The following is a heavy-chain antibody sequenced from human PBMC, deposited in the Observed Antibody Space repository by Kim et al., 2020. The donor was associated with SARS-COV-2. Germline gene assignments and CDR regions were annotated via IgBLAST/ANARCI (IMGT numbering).Heavy chain of an antibody. CDR2: IWYDGSNK. J-gene: IGHJ4*02. CDR3: ASGGAWDTAMILVD. CDR1: GFTFSSYG. V-gene: IGHV3-33*01. Sequence: GGSLRLSCAASGFTFSSYGMHWVRQAPGKGLEWVAVIWYDGSNKYYADSVKGRFTISRDNSKNTLYLQMNSLRAEDTAVYYCASGGAWDTAMILVDWGQGTLVTVSS. D-gene: IGHD5-18*01.